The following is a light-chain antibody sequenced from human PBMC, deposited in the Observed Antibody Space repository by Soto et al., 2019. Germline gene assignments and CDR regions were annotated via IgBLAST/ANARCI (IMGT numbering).Light chain of an antibody. CDR1: NIESKS. CDR2: DDS. V-gene: IGLV3-21*02. J-gene: IGLJ1*01. CDR3: QVWDSDNNPFYV. Sequence: SYELTQPPSVSVAPGQTARISCGGNNIESKSVNWYQQKPGQAPVLVVYDDSDRPSGIPERFSGSNSGNTATLIISTAEAGDEADYYCQVWDSDNNPFYVFGAGTKLTGL.